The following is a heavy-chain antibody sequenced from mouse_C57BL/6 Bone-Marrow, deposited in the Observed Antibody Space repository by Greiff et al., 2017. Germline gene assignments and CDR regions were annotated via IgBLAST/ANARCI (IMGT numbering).Heavy chain of an antibody. Sequence: EVQLQQSGPVLVKPGASVKMSCKASGYTFTDYYLNWVKQSHGKSLEWIGVINPYNGGTSYNQKFKGKATFTVDKSSSTAYMELNSLTSEDSAVYYCARDQAWFAYGGQGTLVTVSA. CDR1: GYTFTDYY. J-gene: IGHJ3*01. CDR3: ARDQAWFAY. CDR2: INPYNGGT. V-gene: IGHV1-19*01.